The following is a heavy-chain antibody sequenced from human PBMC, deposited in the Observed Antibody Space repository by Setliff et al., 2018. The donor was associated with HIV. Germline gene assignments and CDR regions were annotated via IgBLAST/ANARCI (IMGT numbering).Heavy chain of an antibody. V-gene: IGHV1-69*13. Sequence: SVKVSCKASGGTFSSFAISWVRQAPGQGLEWMGGIIPIFGTANYAQKFQGRVTITADESTSTVYMELSSLRSEETAVYYCARVYYYDSSGYYYGYFDLWGRGTLVTVS. D-gene: IGHD3-22*01. J-gene: IGHJ2*01. CDR1: GGTFSSFA. CDR3: ARVYYYDSSGYYYGYFDL. CDR2: IIPIFGTA.